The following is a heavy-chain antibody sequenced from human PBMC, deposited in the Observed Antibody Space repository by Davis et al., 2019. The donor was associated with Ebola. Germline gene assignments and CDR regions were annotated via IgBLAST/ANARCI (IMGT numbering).Heavy chain of an antibody. J-gene: IGHJ5*02. CDR2: VSTRSSYI. D-gene: IGHD6-13*01. V-gene: IGHV3-21*01. Sequence: GESLKISCIASGFTFSSYTMNWVRQAPGKGLEWVSSVSTRSSYIHYADSVKGRFTISRDNAKSSLYLQMNSLRAEDTAVYYCVRVMDSSSWCWFDPWGQGTLVTVSS. CDR3: VRVMDSSSWCWFDP. CDR1: GFTFSSYT.